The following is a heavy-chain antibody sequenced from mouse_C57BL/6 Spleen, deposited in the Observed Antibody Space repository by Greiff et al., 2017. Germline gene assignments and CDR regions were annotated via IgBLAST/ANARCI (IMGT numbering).Heavy chain of an antibody. CDR3: ARRVVANYYAMDY. Sequence: EVQLQQSGPELVKPGASVKIPCKASGYTFTDYNMDWVKQSHGKSLEWIGDINPNNGGTIYNQKFKGKATLTVDKSSRTAYMELRSLTSEDTAVYYCARRVVANYYAMDYWGQGTSVTVSS. CDR2: INPNNGGT. D-gene: IGHD1-1*01. J-gene: IGHJ4*01. CDR1: GYTFTDYN. V-gene: IGHV1-18*01.